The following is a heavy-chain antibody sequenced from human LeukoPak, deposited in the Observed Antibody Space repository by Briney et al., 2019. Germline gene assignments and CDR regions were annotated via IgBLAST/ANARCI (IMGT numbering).Heavy chain of an antibody. CDR3: ARAHLTTVRGVIMSLSGWFDP. V-gene: IGHV1-2*02. CDR2: INPISGGT. Sequence: ASVKVSCKTSGYTFSGYYMHWVRQAPGQGLEWMGWINPISGGTNFAQKFQGRVTMTRDTSISTAYMELSRLTSDDTAVYFCARAHLTTVRGVIMSLSGWFDPWGQGTLVTVSS. CDR1: GYTFSGYY. J-gene: IGHJ5*02. D-gene: IGHD3-10*01.